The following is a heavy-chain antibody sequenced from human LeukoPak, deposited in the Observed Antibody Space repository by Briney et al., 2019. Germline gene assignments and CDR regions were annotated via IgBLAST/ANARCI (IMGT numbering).Heavy chain of an antibody. J-gene: IGHJ6*03. CDR2: IYYSGST. D-gene: IGHD6-6*01. CDR1: GGSISSYY. CDR3: ASSPSSSSGYYYYYMDV. V-gene: IGHV4-59*01. Sequence: SETLSLTCTVSGGSISSYYWSWIRQPPGKGLEWIGYIYYSGSTNYNPSLKSRVTISVDTSKNQFSLKLSSVTAEDTAVYYCASSPSSSSGYYYYYMDVWGKGTTVTVSS.